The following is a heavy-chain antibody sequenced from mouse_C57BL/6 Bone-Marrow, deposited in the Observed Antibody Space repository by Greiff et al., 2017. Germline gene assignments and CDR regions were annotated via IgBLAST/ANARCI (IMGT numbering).Heavy chain of an antibody. CDR2: INPYNGGT. D-gene: IGHD2-4*01. Sequence: VQLQQSGPVLVKPGASVKMSCKASGYTFTDYYMNWVKQSPGKSLEWIGVINPYNGGTSYNQKFKGKATLTVDKSSSTAYMELNRLTSEDSAVYYCARYDYDGHWGQGTTRTVSS. V-gene: IGHV1-19*01. CDR1: GYTFTDYY. CDR3: ARYDYDGH. J-gene: IGHJ2*01.